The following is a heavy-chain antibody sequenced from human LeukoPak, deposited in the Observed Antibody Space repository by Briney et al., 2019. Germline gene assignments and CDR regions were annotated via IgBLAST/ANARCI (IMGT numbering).Heavy chain of an antibody. Sequence: PGGSLRLSCAASGFTFSTYAMHWVRQAPGKGLVWVSLINSDGSSTNYADSVKGRFTISRDNAKNTLYLQVNSLRADDSAVYYCARHLGTYSDHWGQGTLVTVSS. CDR3: ARHLGTYSDH. CDR1: GFTFSTYA. D-gene: IGHD7-27*01. V-gene: IGHV3-74*01. J-gene: IGHJ4*02. CDR2: INSDGSST.